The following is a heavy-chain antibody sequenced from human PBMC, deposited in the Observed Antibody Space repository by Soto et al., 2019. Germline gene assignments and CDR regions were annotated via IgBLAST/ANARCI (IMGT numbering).Heavy chain of an antibody. V-gene: IGHV5-51*01. CDR3: ARRRGKAAAGPTRSFDY. Sequence: GESLKISCKGSGYSFTSYWIGWVRQMPGKGLEWMGIIYPGDSDTRYSPSFQGQVTISADKSISTAYLQWSSLKASDTAMYYCARRRGKAAAGPTRSFDYWGQGTLVTVSS. J-gene: IGHJ4*02. CDR2: IYPGDSDT. D-gene: IGHD6-13*01. CDR1: GYSFTSYW.